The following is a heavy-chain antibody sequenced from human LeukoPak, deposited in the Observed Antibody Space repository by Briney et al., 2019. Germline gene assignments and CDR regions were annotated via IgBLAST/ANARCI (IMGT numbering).Heavy chain of an antibody. CDR1: GYTFTGYY. V-gene: IGHV1-2*06. J-gene: IGHJ4*02. Sequence: ASVKVSCKASGYTFTGYYMHWVRQAPGQGLEWMGRINPNSGGTNYAQKFQGRVTMTRDTSISTAYMELSRLRSDDTAVYYCAGLRGRYCSSTSCYSPFDYWGQGTLVTVSS. CDR3: AGLRGRYCSSTSCYSPFDY. CDR2: INPNSGGT. D-gene: IGHD2-2*01.